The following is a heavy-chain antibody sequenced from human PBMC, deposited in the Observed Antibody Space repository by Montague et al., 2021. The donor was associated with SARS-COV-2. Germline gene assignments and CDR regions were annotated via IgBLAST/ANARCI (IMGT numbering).Heavy chain of an antibody. Sequence: PALVKPTQTLTLTCTFSGFSLSTSGMCVSWIRQPPGKALEWLALIDWDDDKYYSTSLKTRLTLSKDTSKNQVVLTMTNMDPVDTATYYCARIRDYDILTGSYSGFDYWGQGTLVTVS. CDR1: GFSLSTSGMC. CDR2: IDWDDDK. CDR3: ARIRDYDILTGSYSGFDY. D-gene: IGHD3-9*01. J-gene: IGHJ4*02. V-gene: IGHV2-70*01.